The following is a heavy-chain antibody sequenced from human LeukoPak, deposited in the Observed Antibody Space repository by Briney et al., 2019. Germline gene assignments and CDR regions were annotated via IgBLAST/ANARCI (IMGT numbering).Heavy chain of an antibody. CDR2: IIPIFGTT. Sequence: SVKVSCKASGGTFSSYAISWVRQAPGQGLEWMGGIIPIFGTTNYAQKFQDRVTITADKSTSTAYMELSSLRSEDTAVYYCARDPTYPCSGGSCYYAFDIWGQGTMVTVSS. J-gene: IGHJ3*02. CDR3: ARDPTYPCSGGSCYYAFDI. D-gene: IGHD2-15*01. CDR1: GGTFSSYA. V-gene: IGHV1-69*06.